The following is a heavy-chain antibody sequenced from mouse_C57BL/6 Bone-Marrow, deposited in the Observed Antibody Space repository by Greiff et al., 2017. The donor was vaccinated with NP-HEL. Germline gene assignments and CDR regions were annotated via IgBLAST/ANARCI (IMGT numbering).Heavy chain of an antibody. CDR1: GYTFTNYW. Sequence: VQLQQPGAELVMPGASVKLSCKASGYTFTNYWMHWVKQRPGQGLEWIGEIDPSDSYTNYNQKFKGKSTLTVDKTSSTAYMQLSSLTSEDSAVYYCARRGGSSYVWYFDVWGTGTTVTVSS. D-gene: IGHD1-1*01. J-gene: IGHJ1*03. CDR2: IDPSDSYT. V-gene: IGHV1-69*01. CDR3: ARRGGSSYVWYFDV.